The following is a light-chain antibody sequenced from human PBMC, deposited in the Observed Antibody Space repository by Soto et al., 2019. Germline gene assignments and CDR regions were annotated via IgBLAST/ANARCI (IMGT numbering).Light chain of an antibody. CDR2: DVS. Sequence: QSVLTQPASVSGSPGRSITISCTGTSSDVGGYNYVSWYQQHPGKAPKLMIYDVSNRPSGVSNRFSGSKSGNTASLTISGLQAEDEADYYCSSYTSSSTPLVFGTGTKVTV. CDR3: SSYTSSSTPLV. J-gene: IGLJ1*01. V-gene: IGLV2-14*01. CDR1: SSDVGGYNY.